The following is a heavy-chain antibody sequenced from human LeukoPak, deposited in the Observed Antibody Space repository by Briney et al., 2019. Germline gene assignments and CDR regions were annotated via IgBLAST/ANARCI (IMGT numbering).Heavy chain of an antibody. CDR3: ARDRGGLGIQLWSNWFDP. Sequence: GRSLRLSCAASGFTFSSYGMHWVRQAPGKGLEWVAVIWYDGSNKYYADSVKGRFTISRDNSKNTLYLQMNSLRAEDTAVYYCARDRGGLGIQLWSNWFDPWGQGTLVTVSS. V-gene: IGHV3-33*01. CDR2: IWYDGSNK. CDR1: GFTFSSYG. D-gene: IGHD5-18*01. J-gene: IGHJ5*02.